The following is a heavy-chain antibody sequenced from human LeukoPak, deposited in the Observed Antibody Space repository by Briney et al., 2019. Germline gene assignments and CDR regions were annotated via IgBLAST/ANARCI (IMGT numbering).Heavy chain of an antibody. D-gene: IGHD3-9*01. CDR2: INSDGRNI. Sequence: PGGSLRLSCVASGFTFSSYWMHWVRQDPRKGLVWVSRINSDGRNINYADSVRGRFTISRDNAKNTLYLQMNTLRVEDTAVYYCTRDLTDYDVSTGLHHYYMDVWGQGTTVTVSS. CDR1: GFTFSSYW. CDR3: TRDLTDYDVSTGLHHYYMDV. J-gene: IGHJ6*02. V-gene: IGHV3-74*01.